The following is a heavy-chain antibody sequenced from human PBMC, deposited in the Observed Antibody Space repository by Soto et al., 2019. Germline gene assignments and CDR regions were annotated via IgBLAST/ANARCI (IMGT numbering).Heavy chain of an antibody. D-gene: IGHD3-22*01. J-gene: IGHJ4*02. CDR2: IYYSGST. CDR3: ARLYDSSGYYFDY. Sequence: SETLSLTCTVSGGSISSYYWSWIWQPPGKGLEWIGYIYYSGSTNYNPSLKSRVTISVDTSKNQFSLKLSSVTAADTAVYYCARLYDSSGYYFDYWGQGTLVTVSS. CDR1: GGSISSYY. V-gene: IGHV4-59*01.